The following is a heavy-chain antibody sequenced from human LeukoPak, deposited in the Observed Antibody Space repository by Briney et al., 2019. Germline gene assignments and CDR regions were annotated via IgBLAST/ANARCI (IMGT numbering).Heavy chain of an antibody. J-gene: IGHJ4*02. CDR1: RGSISSYY. D-gene: IGHD3-9*01. V-gene: IGHV4-59*12. Sequence: SETLSLTCTVPRGSISSYYWSWIRQPPGKGREWIGHIYYSGSTNYNPSLKSRVTIPVETSKHQCSRKLSSLTAADTAVYHCAREDILTGYSDYWGQGTLVTVSS. CDR2: IYYSGST. CDR3: AREDILTGYSDY.